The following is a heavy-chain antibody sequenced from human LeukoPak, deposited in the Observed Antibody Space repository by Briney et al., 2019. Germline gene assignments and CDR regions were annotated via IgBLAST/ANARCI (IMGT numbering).Heavy chain of an antibody. D-gene: IGHD6-19*01. CDR2: IYYSGST. Sequence: SETLSLTCTVSGGSISSYYWSWIRQHPGKGLEWIGYIYYSGSTNYNPSLKSRVTISVDTSKNQFSLKLSSVTAADTAVYYCARDARPGQWLAFFDYWGQGTLVTVSS. CDR3: ARDARPGQWLAFFDY. J-gene: IGHJ4*02. V-gene: IGHV4-59*01. CDR1: GGSISSYY.